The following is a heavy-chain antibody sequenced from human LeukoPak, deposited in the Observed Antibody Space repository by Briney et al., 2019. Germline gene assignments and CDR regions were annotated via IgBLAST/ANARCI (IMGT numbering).Heavy chain of an antibody. CDR3: ARLHIAAAAKGGFDH. CDR2: IYYSGST. CDR1: GGSISSSSYY. Sequence: PSETLSLTCTVSGGSISSSSYYWGWIRQPPGKGLEWIGSIYYSGSTYYNPSLKSRVTISVDTSKNQFSLKLSSVTAADTAVYYCARLHIAAAAKGGFDHWGQGTLVTVSS. J-gene: IGHJ4*02. D-gene: IGHD6-13*01. V-gene: IGHV4-39*01.